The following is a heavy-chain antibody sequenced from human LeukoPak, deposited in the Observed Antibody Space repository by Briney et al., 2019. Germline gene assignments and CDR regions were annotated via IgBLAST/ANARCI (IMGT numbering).Heavy chain of an antibody. V-gene: IGHV3-21*01. Sequence: GGSLRLSCAASGFTFSSYSMNWVRQAPGTGLEWVSSMSRSSNYIYYADSVKGRFTISRDNAKNSLYLQMNSLRAEDTAVYYCARILFGYSRSWWIIDVWGKGTTVTVSS. D-gene: IGHD6-13*01. CDR1: GFTFSSYS. CDR2: MSRSSNYI. CDR3: ARILFGYSRSWWIIDV. J-gene: IGHJ6*03.